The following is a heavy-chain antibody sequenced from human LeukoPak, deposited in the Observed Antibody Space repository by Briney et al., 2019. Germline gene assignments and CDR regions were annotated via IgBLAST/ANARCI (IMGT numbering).Heavy chain of an antibody. V-gene: IGHV3-33*01. D-gene: IGHD6-19*01. CDR1: GFTFSSYG. J-gene: IGHJ4*02. Sequence: PGGSLRLSCAASGFTFSSYGMHWVRQAPGKGLEWVAVIWYDGSNKYYADSVKGRFTISRDNAKNSLYLQMNSLRAEDTAVYYCARDGGWYDDGVDYWGQGTLVTVSS. CDR3: ARDGGWYDDGVDY. CDR2: IWYDGSNK.